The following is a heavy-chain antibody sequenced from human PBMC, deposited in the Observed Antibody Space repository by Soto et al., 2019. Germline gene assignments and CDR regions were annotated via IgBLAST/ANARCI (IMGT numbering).Heavy chain of an antibody. Sequence: GGSLRLSCVGSGFIFSNNGMHWVRQTPGKGLEWVAFMSYDGSDTFYADSVEGRFTISRDNSKNTLFLHMSNLRAEDTAMYYCTIVRVADSALEHWGQGTLVTLSS. CDR1: GFIFSNNG. J-gene: IGHJ1*01. V-gene: IGHV3-30*02. CDR2: MSYDGSDT. D-gene: IGHD3-10*02. CDR3: TIVRVADSALEH.